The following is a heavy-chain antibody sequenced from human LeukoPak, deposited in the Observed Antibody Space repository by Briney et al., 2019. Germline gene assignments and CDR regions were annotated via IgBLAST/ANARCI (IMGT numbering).Heavy chain of an antibody. D-gene: IGHD3-3*01. V-gene: IGHV3-74*01. CDR1: GFTFSNYW. J-gene: IGHJ4*02. CDR3: ARGDTIFAVFIMAY. Sequence: QPGGSLRLSCAASGFTFSNYWMHWVRQAPGKGLVWVSRINTDGSSTTYADSVKGRFTISRDNAKNTLYLQMNSLRAEDTAVYYCARGDTIFAVFIMAYWGQGTLVTVSS. CDR2: INTDGSST.